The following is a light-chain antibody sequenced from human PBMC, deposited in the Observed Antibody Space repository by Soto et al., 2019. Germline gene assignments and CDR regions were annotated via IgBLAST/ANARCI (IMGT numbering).Light chain of an antibody. CDR1: SSDVGAYNF. J-gene: IGLJ1*01. V-gene: IGLV2-14*01. CDR3: SSFTRSSTYV. CDR2: EVN. Sequence: QSALTHPASVSGSPGQSITISCTGTSSDVGAYNFVSWYQQYPGKAPKVMIYEVNNRPSGVSNRFSGSKSGNTASLTISGLQAEDEADYYCSSFTRSSTYVFGSGTKVTVL.